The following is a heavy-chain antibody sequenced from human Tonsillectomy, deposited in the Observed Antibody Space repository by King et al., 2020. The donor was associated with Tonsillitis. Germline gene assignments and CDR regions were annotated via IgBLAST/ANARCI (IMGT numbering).Heavy chain of an antibody. Sequence: VQLVESGGGVVKSGGSLRLSCAASGFTFSSYGIHWVRQAPGKGLEWVAYISYDGSNKYYADSVKGRFTISRDISKNTVYLQMSSLRVEDTAVFYCAKDRDYCDYEHLDNWGQGTLVTVS. CDR3: AKDRDYCDYEHLDN. V-gene: IGHV3-30*02. D-gene: IGHD4-17*01. CDR2: ISYDGSNK. J-gene: IGHJ4*02. CDR1: GFTFSSYG.